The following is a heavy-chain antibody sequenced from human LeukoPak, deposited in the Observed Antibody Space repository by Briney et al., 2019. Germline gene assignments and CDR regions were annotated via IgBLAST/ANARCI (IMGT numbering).Heavy chain of an antibody. CDR3: ARRELLAYGDHGFDY. CDR2: VRDSDDRT. J-gene: IGHJ4*02. Sequence: GGSLRLSCATSGFTFSSYDMSWVRQAPGRGLEWVSTVRDSDDRTYYADSVKGRFTISRDNSKNTLYLQMDSLRAEDTAVYFCARRELLAYGDHGFDYWGRGTLVTVSS. CDR1: GFTFSSYD. V-gene: IGHV3-23*01. D-gene: IGHD4-17*01.